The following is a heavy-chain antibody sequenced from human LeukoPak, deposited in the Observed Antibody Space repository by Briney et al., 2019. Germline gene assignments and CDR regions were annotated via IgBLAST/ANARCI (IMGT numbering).Heavy chain of an antibody. CDR3: ARDPTGYSSSWYIPGE. CDR2: INEDGSTT. CDR1: GFTFSSNW. J-gene: IGHJ4*02. V-gene: IGHV3-74*01. D-gene: IGHD6-13*01. Sequence: GGSLRLSCAASGFTFSSNWMHWVRQAPGKGLVWVSRINEDGSTTNYADSVKGRFTISRDNAKNTLYLQMNSLRAEDTAVYYCARDPTGYSSSWYIPGEWGQGTLVTVSS.